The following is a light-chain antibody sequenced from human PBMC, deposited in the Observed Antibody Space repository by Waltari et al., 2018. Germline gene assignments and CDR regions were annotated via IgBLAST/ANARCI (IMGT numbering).Light chain of an antibody. V-gene: IGLV2-11*01. J-gene: IGLJ3*02. CDR2: DVS. Sequence: QSALTQPRSVSGSPGQSVTISCTGTSSDVLGYNYVSWYQQHPGKAPKLMIYDVSKRPSGVPDRFSGSKSGNTASLTISGLQAEDEADYYCCSYAGSYTWVFGGGTKLTVL. CDR1: SSDVLGYNY. CDR3: CSYAGSYTWV.